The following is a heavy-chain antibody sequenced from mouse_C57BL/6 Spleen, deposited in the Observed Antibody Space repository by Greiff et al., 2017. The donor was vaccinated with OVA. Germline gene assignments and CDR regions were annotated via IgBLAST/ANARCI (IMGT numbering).Heavy chain of an antibody. V-gene: IGHV10-1*01. CDR1: GFSFNTYA. J-gene: IGHJ2*01. Sequence: EVKVIESGGGLVQPKGSLKLSCAASGFSFNTYAMNWVRQAPGKGLEWVARIRSKSNNYATYYADSVKDRFTISRDDSESMLYLQMNNLKTEDTAMYYCVRRDYFDYWGQGTTLTVSS. CDR3: VRRDYFDY. CDR2: IRSKSNNYAT.